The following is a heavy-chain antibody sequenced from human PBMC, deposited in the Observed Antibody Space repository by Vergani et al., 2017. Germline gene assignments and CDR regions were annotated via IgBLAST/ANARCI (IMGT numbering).Heavy chain of an antibody. CDR1: GFTFSSYS. Sequence: EVQLVESGGGLVKPGGSLRLSCAASGFTFSSYSMNWVRQAPGKGLEWVSSISSSSSYIYYADSVKGRFTISRDNAKNSLYLQMNSLRAEDTAVHYCARGWELLRGGMDVWGQGTTVTVSS. D-gene: IGHD1-26*01. CDR3: ARGWELLRGGMDV. V-gene: IGHV3-21*01. CDR2: ISSSSSYI. J-gene: IGHJ6*02.